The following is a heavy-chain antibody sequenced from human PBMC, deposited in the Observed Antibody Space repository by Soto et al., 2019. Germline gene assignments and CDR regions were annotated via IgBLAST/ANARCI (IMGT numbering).Heavy chain of an antibody. Sequence: PGGSLRLSCAASGFTFNTYAMSWVRQAPGKGLEWVSAISDSGGRTYYADSVKGRFTISRDNSKNTLYLQMNSLRAEGTAVYFCAKELVNSGWTYFDYWGQGTLVTVSS. CDR2: ISDSGGRT. D-gene: IGHD6-19*01. J-gene: IGHJ4*02. V-gene: IGHV3-23*01. CDR3: AKELVNSGWTYFDY. CDR1: GFTFNTYA.